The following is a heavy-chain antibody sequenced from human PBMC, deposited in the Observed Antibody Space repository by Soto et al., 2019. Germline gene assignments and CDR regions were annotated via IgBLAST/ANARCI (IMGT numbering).Heavy chain of an antibody. CDR2: IKQDGSDK. V-gene: IGHV3-7*04. CDR3: AKDLSESDDFGDDWAPFDY. Sequence: GSLRLSCAASGXPLSNYCMSWVRQAPGKGLEWVANIKQDGSDKYYVDAVEGRFTLCIDNARNSLHLQMNSLISEDTAVDFCAKDLSESDDFGDDWAPFDYWGRGTQGTVS. CDR1: GXPLSNYC. J-gene: IGHJ4*02. D-gene: IGHD4-17*01.